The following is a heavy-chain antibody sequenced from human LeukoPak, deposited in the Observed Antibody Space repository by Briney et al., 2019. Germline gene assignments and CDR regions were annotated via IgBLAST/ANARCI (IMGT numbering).Heavy chain of an antibody. V-gene: IGHV1-18*01. CDR1: GYTFTSYG. J-gene: IGHJ4*02. CDR2: ISAYNGNT. D-gene: IGHD2-2*01. Sequence: ASVKVSCKASGYTFTSYGISWVRQAPGQGLEWMGWISAYNGNTNYAQKLQGRVTMTTDTSTSTAYMELRSLRSDDTAVYYCARGIVVVPAAPGHLDYWGQGTLVTVSS. CDR3: ARGIVVVPAAPGHLDY.